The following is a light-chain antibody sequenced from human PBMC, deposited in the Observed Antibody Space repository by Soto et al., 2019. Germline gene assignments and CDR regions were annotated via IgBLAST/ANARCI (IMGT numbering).Light chain of an antibody. V-gene: IGKV1-39*01. CDR2: AAS. Sequence: DIQMTQSPSSLSASVGVRVTITCRAIEDISLYLNWYHHKLGKAPKPLIYAASSLQSGVPSRFSGSGSGTDFTLTISSLQHVDFASYFCQQSYTTPTFGQGTKLEIK. J-gene: IGKJ2*01. CDR3: QQSYTTPT. CDR1: EDISLY.